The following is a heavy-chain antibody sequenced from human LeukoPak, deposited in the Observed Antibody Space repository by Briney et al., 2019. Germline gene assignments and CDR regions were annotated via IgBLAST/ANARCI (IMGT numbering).Heavy chain of an antibody. J-gene: IGHJ4*02. D-gene: IGHD6-19*01. CDR3: AKDGTVAGLHYYFGY. Sequence: GGSLRLSCAASGFTFSSYAMSWVRQAPGKGLEWVSVISGIGGSTYYADSVEGRFTISRDNSKNTLSLQMNSLRAEDTAAYYCAKDGTVAGLHYYFGYWGQGTQVTVSS. CDR1: GFTFSSYA. V-gene: IGHV3-23*01. CDR2: ISGIGGST.